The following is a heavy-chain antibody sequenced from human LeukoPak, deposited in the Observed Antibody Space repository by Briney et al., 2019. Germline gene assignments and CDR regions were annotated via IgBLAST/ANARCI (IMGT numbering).Heavy chain of an antibody. CDR2: IYYSGST. D-gene: IGHD6-19*01. CDR1: GDSISSYY. Sequence: SETLSLTCAVSGDSISSYYWSWIRQPPGKGLEWIGYIYYSGSTNYNPSLKSRVTISVDTSKNQFSLKLSSVTAADTAVYYCARTWYSSGWYSYYFDYWGQGTLVTVSS. J-gene: IGHJ4*02. V-gene: IGHV4-59*01. CDR3: ARTWYSSGWYSYYFDY.